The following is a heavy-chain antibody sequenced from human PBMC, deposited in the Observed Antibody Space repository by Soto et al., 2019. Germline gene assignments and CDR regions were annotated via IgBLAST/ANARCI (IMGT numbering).Heavy chain of an antibody. J-gene: IGHJ4*02. Sequence: QVQLVQSGAEVKKPGSSVMVSCRASGYTFNTYTITWVRQAPGQGLEWMGRIIPIVNIGNYAQKFQGRVTITADKSTGTDYMELSSLRSEDTAIYYCARSKRYCDSTTCYVPFDYWGQGTLVTVSS. CDR1: GYTFNTYT. V-gene: IGHV1-69*02. CDR2: IIPIVNIG. CDR3: ARSKRYCDSTTCYVPFDY. D-gene: IGHD2-2*01.